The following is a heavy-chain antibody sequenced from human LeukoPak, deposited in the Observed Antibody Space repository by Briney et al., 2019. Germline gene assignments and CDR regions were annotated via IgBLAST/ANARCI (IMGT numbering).Heavy chain of an antibody. V-gene: IGHV3-21*01. CDR1: GFTFSSYS. J-gene: IGHJ4*02. Sequence: GGSLRLSCAASGFTFSSYSMNWVRQAPGKGLEWVSSISSSSSYIYCADSVKGRFTISRDNAKNSLYLQMNSLRAEDTAVYYCARDLGGLSGYYDYWGQGTLVTVSS. CDR2: ISSSSSYI. D-gene: IGHD3-22*01. CDR3: ARDLGGLSGYYDY.